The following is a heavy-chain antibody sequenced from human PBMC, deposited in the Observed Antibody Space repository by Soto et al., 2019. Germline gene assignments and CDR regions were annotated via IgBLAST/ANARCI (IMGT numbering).Heavy chain of an antibody. Sequence: QVQLVESGGGVVQPGRSLRLSCAASGFTFSSYGMHWVRQAPGKGLEWVAIISYDGSNKYYADSVKGRFTISRDNSKNTLYLQMNSLTTEDADVYSCAYLGGSGGAFDIWGQGTMVTVSS. CDR1: GFTFSSYG. J-gene: IGHJ3*02. D-gene: IGHD1-26*01. V-gene: IGHV3-30*03. CDR3: AYLGGSGGAFDI. CDR2: ISYDGSNK.